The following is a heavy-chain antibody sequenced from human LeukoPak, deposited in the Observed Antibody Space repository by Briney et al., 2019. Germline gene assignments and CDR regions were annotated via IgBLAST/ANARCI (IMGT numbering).Heavy chain of an antibody. Sequence: SETLSLTCTLYGDSFNDYYWSWIRQPPGKGLEWVGEINHSGGTHYNPSLWSRLTISIDTSEHQFSLQVTSVTAADTGVYFCARVSDIMISFGGAISYFDNWGQGALVTVSS. V-gene: IGHV4-34*01. D-gene: IGHD3-16*02. J-gene: IGHJ4*02. CDR3: ARVSDIMISFGGAISYFDN. CDR1: GDSFNDYY. CDR2: INHSGGT.